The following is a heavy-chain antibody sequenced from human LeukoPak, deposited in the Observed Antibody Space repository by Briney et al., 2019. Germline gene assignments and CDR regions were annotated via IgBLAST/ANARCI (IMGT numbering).Heavy chain of an antibody. CDR1: GFTFSSYG. D-gene: IGHD6-19*01. CDR2: IWYDGSNK. CDR3: AKGRYSSGVPGPFDY. V-gene: IGHV3-33*06. J-gene: IGHJ4*02. Sequence: GGSLRLSCAASGFTFSSYGMHWVRQAPGKGLEWVAVIWYDGSNKYYADSVKGRFTISRDNSKNTLYLQMSSLRAEDTAVYYCAKGRYSSGVPGPFDYWGQGTLVTVSS.